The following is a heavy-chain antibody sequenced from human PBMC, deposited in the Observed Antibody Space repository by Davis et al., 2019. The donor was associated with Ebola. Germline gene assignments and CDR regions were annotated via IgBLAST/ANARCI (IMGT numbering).Heavy chain of an antibody. D-gene: IGHD3-3*01. J-gene: IGHJ6*02. CDR2: IKQDGSEK. CDR1: GFTFSRYW. CDR3: ARGFYDFWSGSRHGMDV. Sequence: GGSLRLSCAASGFTFSRYWMSWVRQAPGKGLEWVANIKQDGSEKYYVDSVKGRFTISRDNAKNSLYLQMNSLRAEDTAVYYCARGFYDFWSGSRHGMDVWGQGTTVTVSS. V-gene: IGHV3-7*03.